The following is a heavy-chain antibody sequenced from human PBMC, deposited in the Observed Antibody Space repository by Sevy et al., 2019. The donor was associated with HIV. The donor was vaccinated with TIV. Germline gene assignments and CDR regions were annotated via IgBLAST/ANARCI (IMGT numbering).Heavy chain of an antibody. V-gene: IGHV3-30*02. CDR2: IRYDGSNK. D-gene: IGHD2-2*01. CDR3: AKDLPCTSCYGYFQH. Sequence: GSLRLSCAASGFTFSSYGMHWVRQAPGKGLEWVAFIRYDGSNKYYADSVKGRFTISRDNSKNTLYLQMNSLRAEDTAVYYCAKDLPCTSCYGYFQHWGQGTLVTVSS. J-gene: IGHJ1*01. CDR1: GFTFSSYG.